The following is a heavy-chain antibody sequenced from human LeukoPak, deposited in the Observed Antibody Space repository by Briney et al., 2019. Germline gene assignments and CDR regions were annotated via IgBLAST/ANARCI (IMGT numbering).Heavy chain of an antibody. V-gene: IGHV3-30*18. J-gene: IGHJ6*02. Sequence: GRSLRLSCAASGFTFSSYGRHWVRQAPGKGLEWVAVISYDGSNKYYADSVKGRFTISRDNSKNTLYLQMNSLRAEDTAVYYCANSYGDYFDSRYYGMDVWGQVTTVTVSS. CDR1: GFTFSSYG. CDR3: ANSYGDYFDSRYYGMDV. D-gene: IGHD4-17*01. CDR2: ISYDGSNK.